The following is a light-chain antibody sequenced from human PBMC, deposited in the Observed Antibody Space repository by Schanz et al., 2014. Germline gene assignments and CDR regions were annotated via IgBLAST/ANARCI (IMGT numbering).Light chain of an antibody. CDR1: SSNIANNY. CDR3: ATWDSSLSAGV. J-gene: IGLJ2*01. Sequence: QSVLTQPPSVSAAPGQKVTISCSGSSSNIANNYVTWYQQLPGTAPKLLIYDNNERPSGITDRFSGSKSGTSATLGITGLQTGDDADYYCATWDSSLSAGVFGGGTKLTVL. V-gene: IGLV1-51*01. CDR2: DNN.